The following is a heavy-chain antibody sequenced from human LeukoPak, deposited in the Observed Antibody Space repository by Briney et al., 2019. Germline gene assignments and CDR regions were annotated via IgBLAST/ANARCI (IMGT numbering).Heavy chain of an antibody. Sequence: GRSLRLSCTAPGFNFDAYAMSWVRQAPGKGLEWVGFVRSNTYGGTAEYAASVKGSFIISRDDSKRIAYLQINSLRTEDTAVYYCTREATSHHGMDVWGQGTTVTVSS. V-gene: IGHV3-49*04. CDR2: VRSNTYGGTA. J-gene: IGHJ6*02. CDR1: GFNFDAYA. CDR3: TREATSHHGMDV.